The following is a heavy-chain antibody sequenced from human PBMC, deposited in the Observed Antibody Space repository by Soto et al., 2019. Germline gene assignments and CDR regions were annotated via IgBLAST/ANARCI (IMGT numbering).Heavy chain of an antibody. CDR1: GDSIISSDFY. J-gene: IGHJ5*02. Sequence: PSETLSLTSTVSGDSIISSDFYWGWFRQPPGKGLEWIGSIFYLGSSYYNPSLKSRVTMSVDTSKNQFSLRLRSVTAADTALYFCARHSLALRKNNWFDPWGQGITVPVPS. V-gene: IGHV4-39*01. CDR3: ARHSLALRKNNWFDP. D-gene: IGHD3-3*02. CDR2: IFYLGSS.